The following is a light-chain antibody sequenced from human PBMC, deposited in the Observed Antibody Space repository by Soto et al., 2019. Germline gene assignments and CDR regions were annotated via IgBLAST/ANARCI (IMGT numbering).Light chain of an antibody. J-gene: IGLJ1*01. Sequence: QSVLTQPPSVSAAPGQTVTISCSGNSSNIGSNDVSWYQQLPGKAPKLLIYENSKRPSGIPDRFSGSKSGTSATLGITGLQTGDEADYYCGTWDSSLIALFGTGTKVTVL. CDR3: GTWDSSLIAL. CDR1: SSNIGSND. CDR2: ENS. V-gene: IGLV1-51*02.